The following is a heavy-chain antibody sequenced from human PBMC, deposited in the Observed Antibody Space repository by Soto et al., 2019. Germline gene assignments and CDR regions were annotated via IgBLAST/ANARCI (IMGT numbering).Heavy chain of an antibody. J-gene: IGHJ5*01. CDR2: IGNSGDIS. V-gene: IGHV3-23*01. D-gene: IGHD1-26*01. Sequence: HPGGSLRLSYSASGFDFSSHTMIWVRQSPGKGLEWVASIGNSGDISNYGDSVKGRFTISRDNSKNTLYLQMNSLRAEDTALYFCARRQVGATKGKSWFDSWGQGTLVTVSS. CDR3: ARRQVGATKGKSWFDS. CDR1: GFDFSSHT.